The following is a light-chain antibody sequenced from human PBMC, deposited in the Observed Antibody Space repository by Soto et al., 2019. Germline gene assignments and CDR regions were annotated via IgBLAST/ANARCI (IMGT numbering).Light chain of an antibody. V-gene: IGLV2-14*01. CDR3: SSYTSSSLWV. CDR2: DVS. CDR1: SSDVGGYNY. Sequence: QSALTQPASVSGSPGQSITISCTGTSSDVGGYNYVSWYQQHPGKAPKLMIYDVSNRPSGVSNRFSGSKSGNTASLTISGLQDEDEADYYCSSYTSSSLWVFGTGTKLTVL. J-gene: IGLJ1*01.